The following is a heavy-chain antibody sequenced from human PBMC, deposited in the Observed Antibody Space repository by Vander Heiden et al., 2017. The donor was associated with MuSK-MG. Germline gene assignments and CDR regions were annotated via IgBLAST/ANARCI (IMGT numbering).Heavy chain of an antibody. D-gene: IGHD3-22*01. Sequence: EVQLVESGGGLVQPGGSLRLSCEASGFIFRTYWMSWVRQAPGKGLEWVANIKQDGSEKDYVDSVKGRFTSSRDNAKNSLYLQINSLRAEDTAVYFWASVSYYDSRGDYSTPEGYVQHWGQGTLVTVSS. CDR3: ASVSYYDSRGDYSTPEGYVQH. V-gene: IGHV3-7*01. J-gene: IGHJ1*01. CDR2: IKQDGSEK. CDR1: GFIFRTYW.